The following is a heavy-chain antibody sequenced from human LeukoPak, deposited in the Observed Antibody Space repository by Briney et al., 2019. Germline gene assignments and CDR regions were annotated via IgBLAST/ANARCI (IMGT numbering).Heavy chain of an antibody. CDR2: INPSGGST. V-gene: IGHV1-46*01. CDR3: VRDLRETEDVFYFDY. CDR1: GYTFTSYY. Sequence: ASVKVSCKASGYTFTSYYMHWVRQAPGQGLEWMGIINPSGGSTSYAQKFQGRVAMTSDTSTNTIYMELSSLKSEDTAVYYCVRDLRETEDVFYFDYWGQGTLVTVSS. J-gene: IGHJ4*02. D-gene: IGHD1-1*01.